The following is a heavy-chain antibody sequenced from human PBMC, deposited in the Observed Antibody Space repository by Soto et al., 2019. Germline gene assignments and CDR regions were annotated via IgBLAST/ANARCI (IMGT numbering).Heavy chain of an antibody. Sequence: GGSLRLSCAASGFTFSSYSMNWVRQAPGKGLEWVSYISSSSATIYYADSVKGRFTISRDNAKNSLYLQMNSLRAEDTAMYYCARPLPQYYSSGWLWDYWGQGTLVTVSS. CDR3: ARPLPQYYSSGWLWDY. D-gene: IGHD6-19*01. J-gene: IGHJ4*02. CDR2: ISSSSATI. V-gene: IGHV3-48*01. CDR1: GFTFSSYS.